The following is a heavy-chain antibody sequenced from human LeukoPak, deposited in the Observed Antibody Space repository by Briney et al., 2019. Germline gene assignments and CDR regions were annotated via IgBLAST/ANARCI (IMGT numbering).Heavy chain of an antibody. Sequence: PSETLSLTCAVYGGSFNGYYWSWICQPPGKGLEWIGEINHSGSTNYNPSLKSRVTISVDTSKNQLSLKLSSVTAADTAVYYCARARGYYGGLANYWGQGTLVTVSS. CDR2: INHSGST. D-gene: IGHD4-23*01. J-gene: IGHJ4*02. CDR1: GGSFNGYY. V-gene: IGHV4-34*01. CDR3: ARARGYYGGLANY.